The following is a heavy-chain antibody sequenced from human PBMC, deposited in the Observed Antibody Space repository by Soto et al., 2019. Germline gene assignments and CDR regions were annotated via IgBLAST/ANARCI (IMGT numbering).Heavy chain of an antibody. CDR1: GFTFSSYG. CDR3: ERDQKYGAFDI. Sequence: GGSLRLSCAASGFTFSSYGMHWVRQAPGKGLEWVAVIWYDGSNKYYADSVKGRFTISRDNSKNTLYLQMNSLRAEDTAVYYCERDQKYGAFDIWGQGTMVTVSS. D-gene: IGHD2-2*01. V-gene: IGHV3-33*01. CDR2: IWYDGSNK. J-gene: IGHJ3*02.